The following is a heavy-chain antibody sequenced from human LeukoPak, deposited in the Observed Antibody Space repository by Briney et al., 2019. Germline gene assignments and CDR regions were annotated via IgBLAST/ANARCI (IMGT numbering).Heavy chain of an antibody. Sequence: ASVKVSCKASGYTFTGYYMHWVRQAPGQGLERMGRINPNSGGTNYAQKFQGRVTMTRDTSISTAYMELSRLRSDDTAVYYCARDDSRPYYYDSSGYVYWGQGTLVTVSS. D-gene: IGHD3-22*01. CDR2: INPNSGGT. V-gene: IGHV1-2*06. CDR1: GYTFTGYY. CDR3: ARDDSRPYYYDSSGYVY. J-gene: IGHJ4*02.